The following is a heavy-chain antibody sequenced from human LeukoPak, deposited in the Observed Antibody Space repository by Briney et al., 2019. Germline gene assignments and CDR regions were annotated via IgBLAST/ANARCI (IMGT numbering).Heavy chain of an antibody. CDR2: IYSSGTT. J-gene: IGHJ4*02. Sequence: SDTLSLPCTVCGRPIRDYYWSWVRHPAGKGLECFGRIYSSGTTNSNPSLRSRVSLSVDTSKNQFSLKLSFVTAADTAVYYCARGRVFTSGWYYFDYWGQGILVTVSS. CDR3: ARGRVFTSGWYYFDY. V-gene: IGHV4-4*07. D-gene: IGHD6-19*01. CDR1: GRPIRDYY.